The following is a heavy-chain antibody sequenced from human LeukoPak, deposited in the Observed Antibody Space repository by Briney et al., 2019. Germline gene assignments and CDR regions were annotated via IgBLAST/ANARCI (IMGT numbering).Heavy chain of an antibody. D-gene: IGHD5-24*01. CDR3: ARDTTGWLQLDY. CDR1: GGSFSVYY. Sequence: PSETLSLTCAVYGGSFSVYYWSWIRQPPGKGLEWIGEINHSGSTNYNPSLKSRVTISVDTSKNQFSLRLSSVTAADTAVYYCARDTTGWLQLDYWGQGTLVTVSS. CDR2: INHSGST. V-gene: IGHV4-34*01. J-gene: IGHJ4*02.